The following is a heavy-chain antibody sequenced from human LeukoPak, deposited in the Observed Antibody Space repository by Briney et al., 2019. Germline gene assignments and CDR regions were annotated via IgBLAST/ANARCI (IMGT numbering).Heavy chain of an antibody. D-gene: IGHD3-10*01. CDR1: GFTFSSYA. Sequence: GGSLRLSCAASGFTFSSYAMSWVRQAPGKGLEWVSAISGSGGSTYYADSVKGRFTISRDDSKNTLYLQMNSLRAEDTAVYYCAKDMVTMVRGAKNDYWGQGTLVTVSS. CDR2: ISGSGGST. J-gene: IGHJ4*02. CDR3: AKDMVTMVRGAKNDY. V-gene: IGHV3-23*01.